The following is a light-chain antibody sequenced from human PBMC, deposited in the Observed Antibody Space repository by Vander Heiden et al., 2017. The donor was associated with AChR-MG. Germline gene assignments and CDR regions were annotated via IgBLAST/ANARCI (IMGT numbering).Light chain of an antibody. J-gene: IGKJ2*01. CDR3: QQSYSNPFT. CDR2: AAS. Sequence: DIQMTQPPPSLSASVGDRVTITCRASQTISSYLNWYQQEPGHAPKLLIYAASSLQSGVPSRFSGSGSGTDFSLTISSLQPEDSATYYCQQSYSNPFTFGQGTKLEIK. CDR1: QTISSY. V-gene: IGKV1-39*01.